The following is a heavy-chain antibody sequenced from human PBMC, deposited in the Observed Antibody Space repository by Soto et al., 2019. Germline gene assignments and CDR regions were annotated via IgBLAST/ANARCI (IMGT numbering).Heavy chain of an antibody. Sequence: QVQLIQSRAEVKKPGASVKVSCKASGYTFTSSYIHWVRQAPGQGLEWMAIINPNGGSTNYAQKFQGRVTMTRDTSTSTVYMELSSLTSEDTAVYYCARSVMEGDYWVQGTLVTVSS. CDR1: GYTFTSSY. CDR3: ARSVMEGDY. V-gene: IGHV1-46*03. J-gene: IGHJ4*02. CDR2: INPNGGST. D-gene: IGHD3-16*01.